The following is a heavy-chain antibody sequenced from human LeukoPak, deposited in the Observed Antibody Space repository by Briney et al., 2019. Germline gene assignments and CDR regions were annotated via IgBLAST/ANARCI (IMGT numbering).Heavy chain of an antibody. CDR2: IYYSGST. CDR3: ARGYCSDNTCSYHAFDI. D-gene: IGHD2-15*01. Sequence: KPSETLSLTCTVSGGSISTYYWSWIRQPPGKGLEWIGYIYYSGSTNYNPSLKSRVTISVDTSKNQFSLKLTSVTAADTAVYYCARGYCSDNTCSYHAFDIWGQGTMVTVSS. V-gene: IGHV4-59*01. CDR1: GGSISTYY. J-gene: IGHJ3*02.